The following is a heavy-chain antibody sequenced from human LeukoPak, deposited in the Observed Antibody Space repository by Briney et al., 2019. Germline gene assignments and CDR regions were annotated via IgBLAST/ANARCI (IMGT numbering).Heavy chain of an antibody. D-gene: IGHD3-10*01. CDR3: ARGTYYYGSGSYWSGGY. V-gene: IGHV1-8*01. CDR2: MNPNSGNT. Sequence: ASVKVSCKASGYTFTSYDINWVRQATGQGLECMGWMNPNSGNTGYAQKFQGRVTMTRNTSISTAYMEMSSLRSEDTAVYYCARGTYYYGSGSYWSGGYWGQGTLVTVSS. CDR1: GYTFTSYD. J-gene: IGHJ4*02.